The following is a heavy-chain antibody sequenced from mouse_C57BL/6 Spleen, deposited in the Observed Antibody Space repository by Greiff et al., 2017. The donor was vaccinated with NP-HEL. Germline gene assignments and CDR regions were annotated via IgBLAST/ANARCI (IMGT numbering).Heavy chain of an antibody. Sequence: VQLQQPGAELVKPGASVKLSCKASGYTFTSYWMQWVKQRPGQGLEWIGEIDPSDSYTNYNQKFKGKATLTVDTSSSTAYMQLSSLTSEDSAVYFCARDSHDYFDYWGQGTTLTVSS. CDR1: GYTFTSYW. D-gene: IGHD3-2*01. CDR2: IDPSDSYT. CDR3: ARDSHDYFDY. J-gene: IGHJ2*01. V-gene: IGHV1-50*01.